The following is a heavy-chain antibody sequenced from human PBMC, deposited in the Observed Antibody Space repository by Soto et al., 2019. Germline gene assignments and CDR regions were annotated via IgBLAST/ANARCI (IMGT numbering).Heavy chain of an antibody. V-gene: IGHV4-31*03. CDR1: GGSISSGGYY. J-gene: IGHJ4*02. CDR2: IYYSGST. Sequence: SETLSLTCTVSGGSISSGGYYWSWIRQHPGKGLEWIGYIYYSGSTYYNPSLKSRVTISVDTSKNQFSLKLSSVTAADTAVYYCARVSFAGSRRADYWGQGTLVTVSS. CDR3: ARVSFAGSRRADY. D-gene: IGHD3-10*01.